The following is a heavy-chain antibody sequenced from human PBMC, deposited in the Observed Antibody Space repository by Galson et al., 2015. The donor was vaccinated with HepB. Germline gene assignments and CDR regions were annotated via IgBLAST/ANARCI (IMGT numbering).Heavy chain of an antibody. CDR2: IDWDDDK. V-gene: IGHV2-70*11. Sequence: PALVKPTQTLTLTCTFSGFSLSTSGMCVSWIRQPPGKALEWLARIDWDDDKYYSTSLKTRLTISKDTSKNQVVLTMTNMDPVDTATYYCARNIVVVPAARRDVWFDPWGQGTLVTVSS. CDR1: GFSLSTSGMC. D-gene: IGHD2-2*01. CDR3: ARNIVVVPAARRDVWFDP. J-gene: IGHJ5*02.